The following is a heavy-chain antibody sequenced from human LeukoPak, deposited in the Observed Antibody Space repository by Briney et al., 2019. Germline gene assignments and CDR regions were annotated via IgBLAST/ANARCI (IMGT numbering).Heavy chain of an antibody. CDR1: GYTFIDYY. CDR2: INPNSGGT. Sequence: ASVKVSCKTSGYTFIDYYMHWVRQAPGQGLEWMGWINPNSGGTSYAQKFQGRVTMTRDTSISTAYMELRRLRFDDTAAYYCARDRSSSAWTTFDCWGQGTLVTVSS. D-gene: IGHD6-19*01. J-gene: IGHJ4*02. CDR3: ARDRSSSAWTTFDC. V-gene: IGHV1-2*02.